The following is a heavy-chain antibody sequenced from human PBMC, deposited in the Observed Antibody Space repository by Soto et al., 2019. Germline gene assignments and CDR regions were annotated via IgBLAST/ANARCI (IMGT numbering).Heavy chain of an antibody. CDR3: ARDGRARHAERDYYAPAIGYYGMDV. V-gene: IGHV3-30-3*01. J-gene: IGHJ6*02. CDR1: GFTFSSYA. Sequence: GGSLRLSCAASGFTFSSYAMHWVLQAPGKGLEWVAVISYDGSNKYYADSVKGRFTISRDNSKNTLYLQMNSLRAEDTAVYYCARDGRARHAERDYYAPAIGYYGMDVWGQGTTVTVSS. CDR2: ISYDGSNK. D-gene: IGHD3-3*01.